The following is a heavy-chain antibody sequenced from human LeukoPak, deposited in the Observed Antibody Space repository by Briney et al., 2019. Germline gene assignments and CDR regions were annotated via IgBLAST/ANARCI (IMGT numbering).Heavy chain of an antibody. D-gene: IGHD3-10*01. CDR3: AKDRYYGSGSHYPNYFDY. J-gene: IGHJ4*02. CDR2: ISWNSGSI. V-gene: IGHV3-9*01. Sequence: PGRSLRLSCAASGFTFDDYAMHWVRQAPGKGLEWVSGISWNSGSIGYADSVKGRFTISRDNAKNSLYLQMNSLRAEDTALYYCAKDRYYGSGSHYPNYFDYWGQGTLVTVSS. CDR1: GFTFDDYA.